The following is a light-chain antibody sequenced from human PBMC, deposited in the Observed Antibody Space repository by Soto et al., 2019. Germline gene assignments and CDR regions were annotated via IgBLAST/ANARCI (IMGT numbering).Light chain of an antibody. J-gene: IGKJ4*01. Sequence: DIVMTQSPLSLPVTPGEPASISCRSSQSLLHSDAYNYLDWYLQKPGQSPQLLIYLGSNRASGVPDRFSGSGSGTDFTLKISRVEAEDVGVYYCMQGLQPPLTFGGGTKVEIK. V-gene: IGKV2-28*01. CDR2: LGS. CDR1: QSLLHSDAYNY. CDR3: MQGLQPPLT.